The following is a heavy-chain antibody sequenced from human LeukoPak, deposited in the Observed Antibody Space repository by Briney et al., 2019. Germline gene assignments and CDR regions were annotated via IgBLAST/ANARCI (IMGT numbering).Heavy chain of an antibody. D-gene: IGHD2-2*01. V-gene: IGHV3-7*01. CDR1: GFTFSSYW. CDR2: INQDGSEK. Sequence: PGGSLRLSCAASGFTFSSYWMTWVRQAPGKGLEWVANINQDGSEKYYVDSVKGRFTISRDNAKNSLYLQMNSLRAEDTAVYYCARAPRVVPIPYYYYYYMDVWGKGTTVTVSS. J-gene: IGHJ6*03. CDR3: ARAPRVVPIPYYYYYYMDV.